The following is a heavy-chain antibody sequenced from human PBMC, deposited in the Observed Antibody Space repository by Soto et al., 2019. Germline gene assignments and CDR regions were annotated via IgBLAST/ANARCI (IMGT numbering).Heavy chain of an antibody. CDR3: ARNMDYYYGPGSGNGHGF. CDR2: INPKFGDT. V-gene: IGHV1-2*02. CDR1: GYTFTAYY. Sequence: QVQLVQSGAEVKEPGDSVRVSCEASGYTFTAYYIHWVRQAPGQGLEWMGWINPKFGDTTYAQDFQGRVSMARDISISTVYMELRRLNSDDTALYYCARNMDYYYGPGSGNGHGFWGQGTMVTVFS. D-gene: IGHD3-10*01. J-gene: IGHJ4*03.